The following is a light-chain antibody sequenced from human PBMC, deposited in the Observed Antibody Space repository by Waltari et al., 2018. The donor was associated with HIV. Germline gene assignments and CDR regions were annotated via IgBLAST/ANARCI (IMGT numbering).Light chain of an antibody. CDR2: GNN. CDR1: RSNIGASYD. V-gene: IGLV1-40*01. J-gene: IGLJ2*01. Sequence: HSVLTQPPSVSGAPGQKVTISCTGSRSNIGASYDVHWYQQVPGTAPRLLIHGNNYRPSGCPDRFSASRSGTAASLAITGLQADDEADYYCQSYDSNLSGLVFGGGTKLTVL. CDR3: QSYDSNLSGLV.